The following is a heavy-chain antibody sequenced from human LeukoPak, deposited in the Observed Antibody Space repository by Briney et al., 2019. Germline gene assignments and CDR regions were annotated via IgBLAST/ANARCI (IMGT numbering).Heavy chain of an antibody. CDR1: GASISGSGYY. V-gene: IGHV4-39*01. D-gene: IGHD1-26*01. J-gene: IGHJ4*02. CDR3: AKSGGYGLIDY. Sequence: SETLSLTCTVSGASISGSGYYWGWLRQPPGKGLEWIGNIYDSGSTYYNASLQSRVTISIDTSKNQFSLRLSSVTAADTAMYYCAKSGGYGLIDYWGQGTLVTVSS. CDR2: IYDSGST.